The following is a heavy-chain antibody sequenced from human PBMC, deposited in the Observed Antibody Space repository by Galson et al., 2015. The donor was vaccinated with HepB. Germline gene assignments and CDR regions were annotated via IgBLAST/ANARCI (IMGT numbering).Heavy chain of an antibody. CDR3: ARDLGYDSTNFDWFDP. D-gene: IGHD2/OR15-2a*01. V-gene: IGHV1-69*13. J-gene: IGHJ5*02. CDR1: GATFSTYA. Sequence: SVKVSCKASGATFSTYAISWVRQAPGQGLEWMGGIIPMFETPDYAQKFQGRVTITADESTRTAYMELSSLRSEDTAVYYCARDLGYDSTNFDWFDPWGQGTLVTVSS. CDR2: IIPMFETP.